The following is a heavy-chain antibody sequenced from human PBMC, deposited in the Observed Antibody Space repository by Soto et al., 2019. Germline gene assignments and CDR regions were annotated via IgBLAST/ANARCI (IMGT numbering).Heavy chain of an antibody. CDR2: IWYDGSNK. D-gene: IGHD6-13*01. CDR3: ARGELAAAGHFDY. V-gene: IGHV3-33*01. Sequence: QVQLVESGGGVVQPGRSLRLSCAASGFTFSRYGMHWVRQAPGKGLEWVAVIWYDGSNKYYADSVKGRFTISRDNSKNTLYLQMNSLRAEDTAVYYCARGELAAAGHFDYWGQGTLVTVSS. J-gene: IGHJ4*02. CDR1: GFTFSRYG.